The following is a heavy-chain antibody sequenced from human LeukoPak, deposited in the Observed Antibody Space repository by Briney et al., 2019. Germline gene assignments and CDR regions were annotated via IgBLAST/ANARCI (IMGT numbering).Heavy chain of an antibody. D-gene: IGHD4-23*01. Sequence: GESLKISCKGSGYSFSTYWIGWVRQMPGKGPEWMGIIYPGDSDTRYSPSFQGQVTIPADKSISTAYLQWSSLKASDTAMYYCVRPLNGGNVYWGQGTLVTVSS. V-gene: IGHV5-51*01. CDR1: GYSFSTYW. CDR3: VRPLNGGNVY. J-gene: IGHJ4*02. CDR2: IYPGDSDT.